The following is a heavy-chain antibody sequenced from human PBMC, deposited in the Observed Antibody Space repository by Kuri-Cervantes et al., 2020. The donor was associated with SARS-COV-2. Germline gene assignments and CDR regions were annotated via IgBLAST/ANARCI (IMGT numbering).Heavy chain of an antibody. J-gene: IGHJ5*02. CDR2: INHSGST. CDR3: ARSRRVWFDP. D-gene: IGHD1-14*01. Sequence: GSLRLSCAVYGGSFSGYYWSWIRQPPGKGLEWIGEINHSGSTNYNPSLKSRVTISVDTPKNQFSLKLSSVTAADTAVYYCARSRRVWFDPWGQGTLVTVSS. CDR1: GGSFSGYY. V-gene: IGHV4-34*01.